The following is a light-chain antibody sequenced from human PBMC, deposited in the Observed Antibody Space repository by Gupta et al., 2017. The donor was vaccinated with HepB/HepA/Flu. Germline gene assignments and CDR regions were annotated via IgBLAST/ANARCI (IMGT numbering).Light chain of an antibody. CDR3: GADHGSGSNFRYV. J-gene: IGLJ1*01. CDR1: SGSRTDK. Sequence: QPVLTQPPSASASLGASVTLPCPLSSGSRTDKVDWYQQRPGKGPRFVMRVGTGGIVGSKGDGIPDRFSVSGSGLNRYLTINNIQEEDEGDYHCGADHGSGSNFRYVFGTGTKVTVL. V-gene: IGLV9-49*01. CDR2: VGTGGIVG.